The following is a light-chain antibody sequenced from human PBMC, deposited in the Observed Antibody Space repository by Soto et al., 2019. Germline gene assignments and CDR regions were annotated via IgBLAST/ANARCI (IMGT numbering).Light chain of an antibody. CDR1: QSVSSSY. J-gene: IGKJ4*01. Sequence: IEFTQSPGTLSLSPGERATLSCRASQSVSSSYLAWYQQKPGQAPRLLIYDASSRATGIPDRFSGSGSGTDFTLTISRLQPEDFAVYYCQQYASSPLTFGGGTKVDIK. CDR2: DAS. V-gene: IGKV3-20*01. CDR3: QQYASSPLT.